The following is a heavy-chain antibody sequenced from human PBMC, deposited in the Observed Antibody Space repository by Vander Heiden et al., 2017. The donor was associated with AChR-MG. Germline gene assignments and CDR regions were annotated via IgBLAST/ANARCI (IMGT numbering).Heavy chain of an antibody. J-gene: IGHJ5*02. Sequence: QVQLVESGGGVVQPGRSLRLSCAASGFTFSTNGMNWVRQAPGKGLEWVAVISYDGATKRYADSVKGRFTVSRDNSRNTVFLQMNSLRAEDTAVYYCAKDARGGGTYHNHWGQGTLVTVSS. CDR2: ISYDGATK. CDR3: AKDARGGGTYHNH. V-gene: IGHV3-30*18. CDR1: GFTFSTNG. D-gene: IGHD1-26*01.